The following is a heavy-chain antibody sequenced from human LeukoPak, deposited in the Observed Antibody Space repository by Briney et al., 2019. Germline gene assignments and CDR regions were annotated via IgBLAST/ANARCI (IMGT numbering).Heavy chain of an antibody. CDR3: ARWGGYDHNFDY. CDR1: GGSVSSGSYY. J-gene: IGHJ4*02. D-gene: IGHD5-12*01. V-gene: IGHV4-61*01. Sequence: PSETLSLTCTVSGGSVSSGSYYWSWIRQPPGKGLEWIGDIYYSGSTNYNPSLKSRVTISVDKSKNQFSLKLSSVTAADTAVYYCARWGGYDHNFDYWGQGTLVTVSS. CDR2: IYYSGST.